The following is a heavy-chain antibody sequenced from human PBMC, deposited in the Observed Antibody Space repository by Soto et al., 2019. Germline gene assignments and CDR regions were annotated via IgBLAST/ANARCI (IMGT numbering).Heavy chain of an antibody. CDR2: IWYDGSNK. CDR1: GFTFSSYG. V-gene: IGHV3-33*01. Sequence: GGSLRLSCAASGFTFSSYGMHWVRQAPGKGLEWVAVIWYDGSNKYYADSVKGRFTISRDNSKNTLYLQMNSLRAEDTAVYYCARDVRYYYDSSGYSTLSPVDYWGQGTLVTVSS. D-gene: IGHD3-22*01. J-gene: IGHJ4*02. CDR3: ARDVRYYYDSSGYSTLSPVDY.